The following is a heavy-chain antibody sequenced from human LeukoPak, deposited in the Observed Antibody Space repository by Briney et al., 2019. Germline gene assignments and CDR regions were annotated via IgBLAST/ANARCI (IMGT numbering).Heavy chain of an antibody. Sequence: SETLSLTCTVSGGSISSGGYYWSWIRQHPGKGLEWIGYIYYSGSTYYNPSLKSRVTISVDTSKNQFSLKLSSVTAADTAVYYCARSLGTLAKPQDYFDYWSQGTLVTVSS. CDR2: IYYSGST. J-gene: IGHJ4*02. D-gene: IGHD1-1*01. V-gene: IGHV4-31*03. CDR3: ARSLGTLAKPQDYFDY. CDR1: GGSISSGGYY.